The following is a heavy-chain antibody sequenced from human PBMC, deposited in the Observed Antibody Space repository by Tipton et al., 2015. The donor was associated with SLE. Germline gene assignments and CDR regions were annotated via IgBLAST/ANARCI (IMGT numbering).Heavy chain of an antibody. Sequence: TLSLTCAVYGGSFSGYYWTWIRQSPGKGLEWIGEINHSGGTGYNPSPRSRVTISVDTSKNQFSLSLDSVTAADTAVYFCTRGFVLRVFDFWGQGTLVTVSS. J-gene: IGHJ4*02. CDR2: INHSGGT. CDR1: GGSFSGYY. CDR3: TRGFVLRVFDF. V-gene: IGHV4-34*01. D-gene: IGHD3-10*01.